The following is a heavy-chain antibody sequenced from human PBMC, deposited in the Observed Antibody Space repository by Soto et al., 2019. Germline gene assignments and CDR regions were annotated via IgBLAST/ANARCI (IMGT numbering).Heavy chain of an antibody. CDR1: GFTFSSYA. V-gene: IGHV3-23*01. J-gene: IGHJ4*02. Sequence: GGSLRLSCAASGFTFSSYAMSWVRQAPGKGLEWVSAFSGSGGSTYYADSVKGRFTISRDNSKNTLYLQMTSLRADDTAVYYCAKDRRAGGNYGFYSDFWGQGALVTVSP. D-gene: IGHD1-7*01. CDR2: FSGSGGST. CDR3: AKDRRAGGNYGFYSDF.